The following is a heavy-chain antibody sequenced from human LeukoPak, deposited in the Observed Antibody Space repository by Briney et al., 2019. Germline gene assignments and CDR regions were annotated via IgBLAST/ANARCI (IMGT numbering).Heavy chain of an antibody. CDR1: GGSISSSSYY. CDR2: IYYSGST. V-gene: IGHV4-61*05. CDR3: ARETFGVVVTAMTYYSFYMDV. J-gene: IGHJ6*03. D-gene: IGHD2-21*02. Sequence: PSETLSLTCTVSGGSISSSSYYWGWIRQPPGKGLEWIGYIYYSGSTNYNPSLKSRVTISVDTSKNQFSLNLSSVTAADTAVYYCARETFGVVVTAMTYYSFYMDVWGKGTTVTVSS.